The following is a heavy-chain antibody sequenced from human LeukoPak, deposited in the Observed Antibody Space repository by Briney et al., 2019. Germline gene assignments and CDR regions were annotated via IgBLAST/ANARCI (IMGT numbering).Heavy chain of an antibody. V-gene: IGHV3-30*18. CDR3: AKEQQLPLYYYYGMDV. Sequence: PGGSLRLSCAASGFTFSSYGMHWVRQAPGKGLEWVAVISYDGSNKYYADSVKGRFTISRDNSKNTLYLQMNSLRAEDTAVYYCAKEQQLPLYYYYGMDVWGRGTTVTVSS. J-gene: IGHJ6*02. D-gene: IGHD6-13*01. CDR2: ISYDGSNK. CDR1: GFTFSSYG.